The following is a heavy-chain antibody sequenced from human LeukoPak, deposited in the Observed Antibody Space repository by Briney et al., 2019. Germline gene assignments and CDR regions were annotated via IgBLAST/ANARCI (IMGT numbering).Heavy chain of an antibody. CDR1: GGSISSGDYY. V-gene: IGHV4-30-4*01. D-gene: IGHD2-21*02. Sequence: SQTLSLTCTVSGGSISSGDYYWSWIRQPPGKGLEWIGYIYYSGSTYYNPSLKSRVTISVDTSKNQFSLKLSSVTAADTAVYHCAAQTLCGGDCYSDYWGQGTLVTVSS. CDR2: IYYSGST. CDR3: AAQTLCGGDCYSDY. J-gene: IGHJ4*02.